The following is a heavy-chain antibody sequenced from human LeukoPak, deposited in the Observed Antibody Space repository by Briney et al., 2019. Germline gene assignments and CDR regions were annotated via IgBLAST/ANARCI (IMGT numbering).Heavy chain of an antibody. Sequence: PGGSLRLSCAASGFTFSSYDMHWVRQATGKGLEWVSAIGTAGDTYYPGSVKGRFTISRENAKNSLYLQMNSLRAGDTAVYYCARAMGGYYYYYMDVWGKGTTVTVSS. D-gene: IGHD5-24*01. J-gene: IGHJ6*03. V-gene: IGHV3-13*01. CDR2: IGTAGDT. CDR3: ARAMGGYYYYYMDV. CDR1: GFTFSSYD.